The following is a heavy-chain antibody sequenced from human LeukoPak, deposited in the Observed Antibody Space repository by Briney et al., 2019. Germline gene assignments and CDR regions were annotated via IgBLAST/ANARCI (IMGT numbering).Heavy chain of an antibody. CDR1: GYSFTSYW. D-gene: IGHD6-19*01. CDR2: IYPGDSDT. V-gene: IGHV5-51*01. CDR3: ARPRAGYSSGHYFDY. J-gene: IGHJ4*02. Sequence: GESLKISCKGSGYSFTSYWIGWVRQMPGQGLERMGIIYPGDSDTRYSPSFQGQVTISADKSISTAYLQWSSLKASDTAMYYCARPRAGYSSGHYFDYWGQGTLVTVSS.